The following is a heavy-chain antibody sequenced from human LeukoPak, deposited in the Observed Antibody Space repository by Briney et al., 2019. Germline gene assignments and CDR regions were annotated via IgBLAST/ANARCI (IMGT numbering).Heavy chain of an antibody. V-gene: IGHV6-1*01. CDR3: ARDSGYDSALAYYYYGMDV. CDR2: TYYRSKWYN. D-gene: IGHD5-12*01. J-gene: IGHJ6*02. Sequence: SQTLSLTCAISGDSVSSNSAAWNWIRQSPSRGLEWLGRTYYRSKWYNDYAVSVKSRITINPDTSKNQFSLQLNSVTPEDTAVYYCARDSGYDSALAYYYYGMDVWGQGTTVTVSS. CDR1: GDSVSSNSAA.